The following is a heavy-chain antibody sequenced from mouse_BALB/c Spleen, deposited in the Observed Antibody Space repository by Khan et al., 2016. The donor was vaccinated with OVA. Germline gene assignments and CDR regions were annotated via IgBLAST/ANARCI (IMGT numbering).Heavy chain of an antibody. CDR1: GDSITSGY. CDR3: ACELRGFAY. Sequence: EVQLQESGHSLVKPSQTLSLTCSVTGDSITSGYWNWIRKFPGNKPEYMGYISYSGNSYYNPSLKSRISITRDTSKNQYYLQLNSVTTEDTATFYCACELRGFAYWGQGTLVTVSA. CDR2: ISYSGNS. D-gene: IGHD1-1*01. J-gene: IGHJ3*01. V-gene: IGHV3-8*02.